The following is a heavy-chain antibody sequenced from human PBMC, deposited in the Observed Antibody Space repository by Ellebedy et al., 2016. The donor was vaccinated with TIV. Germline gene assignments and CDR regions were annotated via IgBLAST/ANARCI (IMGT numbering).Heavy chain of an antibody. V-gene: IGHV3-7*01. CDR1: GFSFSSYW. Sequence: GGSLRLSCGASGFSFSSYWMSWVRQAPGKGLEWVANIKQDGSEKYYVDSVGGRFTISRDNAKNSLYLHLNSLRAEDTAMYYCATDGSYGDYLSPTHAFVIWGQGTMVTVSS. J-gene: IGHJ3*02. D-gene: IGHD4-17*01. CDR3: ATDGSYGDYLSPTHAFVI. CDR2: IKQDGSEK.